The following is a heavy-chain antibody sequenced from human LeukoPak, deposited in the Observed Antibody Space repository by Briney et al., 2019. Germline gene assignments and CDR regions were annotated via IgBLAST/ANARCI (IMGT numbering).Heavy chain of an antibody. D-gene: IGHD3-10*01. CDR2: ISSSSSYI. CDR3: ARSGITMVRGVPIPDY. Sequence: GGSLRLSCAASGFTFSSYAMSWVRQAPGKGLEWVSSISSSSSYIYYADSVKGRFTISRDNAKNSLYLQMNSLRAEDTAVYYCARSGITMVRGVPIPDYWGQGTLVTVSS. CDR1: GFTFSSYA. J-gene: IGHJ4*02. V-gene: IGHV3-21*01.